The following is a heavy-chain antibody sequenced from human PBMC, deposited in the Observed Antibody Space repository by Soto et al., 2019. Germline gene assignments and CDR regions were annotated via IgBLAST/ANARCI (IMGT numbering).Heavy chain of an antibody. D-gene: IGHD3-9*01. V-gene: IGHV3-53*04. CDR1: GFTVSSNY. CDR3: ARALGGDYDILTGYYNYYYYYMDV. Sequence: GGSLRLSCAASGFTVSSNYMSWVRQAPGKGLEWVSVIYSGGSTYYADSVKGRFTISRHNSKNTLYLQMNSLRAEDTAVYYCARALGGDYDILTGYYNYYYYYMDVWGKGTTVTVSS. J-gene: IGHJ6*03. CDR2: IYSGGST.